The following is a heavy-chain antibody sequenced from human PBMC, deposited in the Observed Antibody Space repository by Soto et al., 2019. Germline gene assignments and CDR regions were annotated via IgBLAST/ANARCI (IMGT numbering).Heavy chain of an antibody. D-gene: IGHD2-8*02. CDR1: GSPFFIYY. V-gene: IGHV3-23*01. J-gene: IGHJ3*01. Sequence: PGGSXRLSCSSSGSPFFIYYITLFRQAPGKGLEWVSTILVDGRTFYVDSVKGRFTISRDNSRNTVYLQMNSLTAGDTALYYCAKETETGGGDFDFCGQGTMVTVSS. CDR3: AKETETGGGDFDF. CDR2: ILVDGRT.